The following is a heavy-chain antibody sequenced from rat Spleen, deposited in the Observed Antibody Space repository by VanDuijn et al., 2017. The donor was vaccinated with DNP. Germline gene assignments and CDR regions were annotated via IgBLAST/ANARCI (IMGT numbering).Heavy chain of an antibody. CDR2: ITSGSGST. CDR3: VTGVYGGYADWFTY. CDR1: GFTFSDYN. Sequence: EVQLVESGGGLVQPGRSLKLSCAASGFTFSDYNMAWVRQVPGKGLEWIASITSGSGSTSYLDSVGGRFTITRDDAKDTLSLQMTSLRSEDTATYYCVTGVYGGYADWFTYWGQGTLVTVSS. D-gene: IGHD1-11*01. V-gene: IGHV5S23*01. J-gene: IGHJ3*01.